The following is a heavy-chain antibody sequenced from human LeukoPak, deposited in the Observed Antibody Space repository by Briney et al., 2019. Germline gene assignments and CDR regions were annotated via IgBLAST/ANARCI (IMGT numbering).Heavy chain of an antibody. CDR3: ARGNSSSWYTGDYFDY. D-gene: IGHD6-13*01. J-gene: IGHJ4*02. CDR2: INWNGGST. CDR1: GFTFDDYG. V-gene: IGHV3-20*04. Sequence: GGSLRLSCAASGFTFDDYGMSWVRQAPGKGLEWVSGINWNGGSTGYADSVEGRFTISRDNAKNSLYLQMNSLRAEDTALYYCARGNSSSWYTGDYFDYWGQGTLVTVSS.